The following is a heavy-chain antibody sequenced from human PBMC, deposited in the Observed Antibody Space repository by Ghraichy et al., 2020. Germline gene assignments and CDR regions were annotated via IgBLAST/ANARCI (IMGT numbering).Heavy chain of an antibody. CDR3: ARVFFKGSVGFDP. D-gene: IGHD3-3*01. CDR1: GYTFTSFG. V-gene: IGHV1-18*04. CDR2: ISAYNGNT. J-gene: IGHJ5*02. Sequence: ASVKVSCKASGYTFTSFGISWVRQAPGQGLEWMGWISAYNGNTNYAQNLQGRVTMTTDTSTSTAYMEVRSLRSDDTAVYYCARVFFKGSVGFDPWGQGTLVTVSS.